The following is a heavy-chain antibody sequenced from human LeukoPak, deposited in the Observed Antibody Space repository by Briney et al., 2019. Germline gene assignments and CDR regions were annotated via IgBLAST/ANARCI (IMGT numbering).Heavy chain of an antibody. J-gene: IGHJ6*02. D-gene: IGHD3-10*01. CDR2: IWYDGSNK. V-gene: IGHV3-33*01. Sequence: GGSLRLSCAASGFTFSSYGMHWVRQAPGKGLEWVAVIWYDGSNKDYADSVKGRFTISRDNSKNTLYLQMNSLRAEDTAVYSCARDLQGSGSYYGYYYGMDVWGQGTTVTVSS. CDR3: ARDLQGSGSYYGYYYGMDV. CDR1: GFTFSSYG.